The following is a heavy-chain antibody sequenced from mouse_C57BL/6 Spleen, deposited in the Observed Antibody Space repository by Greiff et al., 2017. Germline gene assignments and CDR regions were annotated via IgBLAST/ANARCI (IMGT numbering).Heavy chain of an antibody. CDR1: GYTFTGYW. CDR2: ILPGSCST. V-gene: IGHV1-9*01. D-gene: IGHD2-5*01. CDR3: ARPGDSNYEAWVAY. Sequence: QVQLQQSGAELMKPGASVKLSCKATGYTFTGYWIEWVKQRPGHGLEWIGEILPGSCSTNYNEKFKGKATFTADTSSNTAYLQLSSLTTEDSAIYYCARPGDSNYEAWVAYWGQGTLVTVSA. J-gene: IGHJ3*01.